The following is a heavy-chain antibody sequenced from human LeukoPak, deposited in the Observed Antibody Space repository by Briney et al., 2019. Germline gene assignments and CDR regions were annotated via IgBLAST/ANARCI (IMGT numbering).Heavy chain of an antibody. J-gene: IGHJ3*02. CDR2: IYHSGST. V-gene: IGHV4-30-2*01. D-gene: IGHD7-27*01. CDR3: ARGGVTGDIDDAFDI. CDR1: GGSISSGGYS. Sequence: PSQTLSLTCAVSGGSISSGGYSWSWIRQPPGKGLEWIGYIYHSGSTYYNPSLKSRVTISVDRSKNQFSLKLSSVTAADTAVYYCARGGVTGDIDDAFDIWGQGTMVTVSS.